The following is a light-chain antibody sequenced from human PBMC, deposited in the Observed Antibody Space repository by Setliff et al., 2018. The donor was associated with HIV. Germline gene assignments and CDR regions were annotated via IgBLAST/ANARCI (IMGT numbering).Light chain of an antibody. V-gene: IGLV2-11*01. Sequence: QSALTQPRSVSGSPGQSVTISCTGTSSDVGAYNYVSWYQHHPGKVPKIIIYDVNNRPSGFPDRFSGSKSGNTASLTISGLQIEDEADYYCCSYAGRYSWVFGGGTKGTVL. CDR3: CSYAGRYSWV. J-gene: IGLJ3*02. CDR2: DVN. CDR1: SSDVGAYNY.